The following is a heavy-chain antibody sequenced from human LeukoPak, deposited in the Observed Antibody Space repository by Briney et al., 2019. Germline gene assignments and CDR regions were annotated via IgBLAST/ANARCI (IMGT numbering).Heavy chain of an antibody. Sequence: GGSLRLSCAASGFTVSSNYMSWVRQAPGKGLEWVSVIYSAGNTYYADSVKGRFTISRHNSENTLYLHMNSLRVEDTAVYFCARGGTPGYSSGRIDYWGQGTLVTVSS. J-gene: IGHJ4*02. CDR1: GFTVSSNY. V-gene: IGHV3-53*04. CDR3: ARGGTPGYSSGRIDY. CDR2: IYSAGNT. D-gene: IGHD6-19*01.